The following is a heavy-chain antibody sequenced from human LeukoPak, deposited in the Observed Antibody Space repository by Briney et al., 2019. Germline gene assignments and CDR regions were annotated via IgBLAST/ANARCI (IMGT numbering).Heavy chain of an antibody. CDR1: GFTFNIYS. Sequence: GGSLRLSCAASGFTFNIYSMNWVRQAPGTGLEWVSSITSSSSSIYYADSVKGRFTISRDNAKNSLYLQMNSLRAEDTAVYYCARFRPFDYWGQGTLVIVSS. CDR2: ITSSSSSI. V-gene: IGHV3-21*01. D-gene: IGHD3-10*01. J-gene: IGHJ4*02. CDR3: ARFRPFDY.